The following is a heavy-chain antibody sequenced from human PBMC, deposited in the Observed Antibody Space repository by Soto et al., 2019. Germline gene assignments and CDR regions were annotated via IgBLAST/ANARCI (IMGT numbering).Heavy chain of an antibody. CDR3: AEDRSNSWSFDY. V-gene: IGHV3-30*18. CDR1: GFIFSDHN. J-gene: IGHJ4*02. Sequence: GGSLRLSCAASGFIFSDHNMHWVRQAPGKGLEWVAVISYDGTNKYYADSVKGRFTISRDNSGNTLSLQMNSLGAGDTAVYYCAEDRSNSWSFDYWRQGTLVTVSS. D-gene: IGHD6-13*01. CDR2: ISYDGTNK.